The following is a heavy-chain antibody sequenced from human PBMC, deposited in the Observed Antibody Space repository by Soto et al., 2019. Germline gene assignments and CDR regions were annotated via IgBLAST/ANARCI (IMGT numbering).Heavy chain of an antibody. Sequence: LSLTCAVYGGSFSGYYWSWIRQPPGKGLEWIGEINHSGSTNYNPSLKSRVTISVDTSKNQFSLKLSSVTAADTAVYYCARRHIVVVTAFDYWGQGTLVTVSS. J-gene: IGHJ4*02. V-gene: IGHV4-34*01. CDR1: GGSFSGYY. CDR3: ARRHIVVVTAFDY. CDR2: INHSGST. D-gene: IGHD2-21*02.